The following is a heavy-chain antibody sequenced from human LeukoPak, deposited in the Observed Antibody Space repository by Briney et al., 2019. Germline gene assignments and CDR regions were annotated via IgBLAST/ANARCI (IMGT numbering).Heavy chain of an antibody. D-gene: IGHD6-13*01. CDR3: ARTWPYSSSWYSTYYYGMDV. V-gene: IGHV1-8*01. J-gene: IGHJ6*02. Sequence: ASVKVSCKASGYTFTSYDINWVRQATGQGLEWMGWMNPNSGNTGYAQKFQGRVTMTRNTSISTAYTELSSLRSEDTAVYYCARTWPYSSSWYSTYYYGMDVWGQGTTVTVSS. CDR2: MNPNSGNT. CDR1: GYTFTSYD.